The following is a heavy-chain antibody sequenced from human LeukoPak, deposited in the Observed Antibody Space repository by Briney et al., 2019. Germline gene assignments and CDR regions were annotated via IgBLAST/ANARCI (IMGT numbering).Heavy chain of an antibody. CDR1: GGSFSGYY. CDR2: INHSGST. CDR3: ARGHDIVVVPAASWFDP. J-gene: IGHJ5*02. Sequence: SETLSLTCAVYGGSFSGYYWSWIRQPPGRGLEWIGEINHSGSTNYNPSLKSRATISVDTSKNQFSLKLSSVTAADTAVYYCARGHDIVVVPAASWFDPWGQGTLVTVSS. D-gene: IGHD2-2*01. V-gene: IGHV4-34*01.